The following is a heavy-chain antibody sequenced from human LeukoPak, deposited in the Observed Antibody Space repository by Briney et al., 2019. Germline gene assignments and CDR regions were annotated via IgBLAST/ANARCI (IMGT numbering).Heavy chain of an antibody. CDR1: GYIFTDHY. V-gene: IGHV1-2*02. CDR2: INAKNGDT. J-gene: IGHJ6*02. Sequence: ASVKVSCKASGYIFTDHYIHWVRQAPGQGHEWMGCINAKNGDTYYAQKFQGRVTMTRDTSISTAYMELSRLRSDDTAVYYCARTPIVVVPAAIPTGYYYYYGMDVWGQGTTVTVSS. CDR3: ARTPIVVVPAAIPTGYYYYYGMDV. D-gene: IGHD2-2*02.